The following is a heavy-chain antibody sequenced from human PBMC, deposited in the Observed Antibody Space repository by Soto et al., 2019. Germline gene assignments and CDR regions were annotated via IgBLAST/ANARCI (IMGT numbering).Heavy chain of an antibody. CDR2: ISSTTNYI. CDR3: ARESEDLPSNFDY. V-gene: IGHV3-21*06. Sequence: GGSLRLSCAASGFTFTRYSMNLVRQAPGKGLEWVSYISSTTNYIYYGDSMKGRFTISRDNAKNSMYLEMNSLRAEDTAVYYCARESEDLPSNFDYWGQGTLVTV. CDR1: GFTFTRYS. J-gene: IGHJ4*02.